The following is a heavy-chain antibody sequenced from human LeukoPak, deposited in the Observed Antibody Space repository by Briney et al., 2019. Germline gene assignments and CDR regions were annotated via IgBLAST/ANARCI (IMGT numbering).Heavy chain of an antibody. CDR1: GFTFGSFA. J-gene: IGHJ4*02. V-gene: IGHV3-23*01. CDR3: AKSRRQSGTYFDC. D-gene: IGHD1-26*01. CDR2: VSGSGGST. Sequence: GRSLRLSCAASGFTFGSFAMTWVRQAPGKGLEWVSSVSGSGGSTYYADSVKGRFTISRDNSKNTLYLQMNSLRAEDTAVYLCAKSRRQSGTYFDCWGQGTLVTASS.